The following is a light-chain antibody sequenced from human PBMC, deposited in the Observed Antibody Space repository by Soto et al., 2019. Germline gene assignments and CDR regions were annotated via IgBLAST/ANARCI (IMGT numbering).Light chain of an antibody. CDR3: QQYSSYPLT. CDR1: QAISGY. Sequence: DIQMTQSPSTLSASVADRVTIASRASQAISGYLAWYQRKPGKAPKLLIYDAANLQTGVSSRFSGSGSGTEFTLTINSLQPDDFATYYCQQYSSYPLTFGGGTKVEIK. J-gene: IGKJ4*01. CDR2: DAA. V-gene: IGKV1-5*01.